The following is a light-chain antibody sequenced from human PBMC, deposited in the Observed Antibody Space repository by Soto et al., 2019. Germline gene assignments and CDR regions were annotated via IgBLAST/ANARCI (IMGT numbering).Light chain of an antibody. Sequence: EIVMTQSPATLSVSPGERATLSCRASQSVSSNLAWYQQKPGQAPRLLIYGPSTRATGIPARFSGSGSGTEFTITISSLQSKDFAVYNCKQYNNWHTYTFGQGTKLEIK. CDR3: KQYNNWHTYT. CDR2: GPS. CDR1: QSVSSN. V-gene: IGKV3-15*01. J-gene: IGKJ2*01.